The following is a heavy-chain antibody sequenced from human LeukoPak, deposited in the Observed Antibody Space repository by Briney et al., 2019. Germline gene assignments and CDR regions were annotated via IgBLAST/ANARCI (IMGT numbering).Heavy chain of an antibody. CDR3: AKEGVSTGTRRGPGDY. D-gene: IGHD1-7*01. CDR2: ISGSGGST. Sequence: GASLRLSCAASGFTFSNYAMSWVRQAPGKGPEWVSAISGSGGSTYYADSVKGRFTISRDNSKNTLYLQMNSLRAEDTAVYYCAKEGVSTGTRRGPGDYWGQGTLVTVSS. CDR1: GFTFSNYA. V-gene: IGHV3-23*01. J-gene: IGHJ4*02.